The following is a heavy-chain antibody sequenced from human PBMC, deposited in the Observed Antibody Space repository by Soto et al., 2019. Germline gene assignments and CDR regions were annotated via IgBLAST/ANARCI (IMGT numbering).Heavy chain of an antibody. Sequence: EVQLLESGGGLIQPGGSLRLSCEASGFTFSNYGMTWVRLAPGKGRDWFSTISGSGGRTFYADPGKGRFTISRDNSKNTLYLQMKSLRAEDTAVYYCAKEMIASTLADFFDYWGQGTLVTVSS. CDR3: AKEMIASTLADFFDY. CDR1: GFTFSNYG. CDR2: ISGSGGRT. D-gene: IGHD2-21*01. V-gene: IGHV3-23*01. J-gene: IGHJ4*02.